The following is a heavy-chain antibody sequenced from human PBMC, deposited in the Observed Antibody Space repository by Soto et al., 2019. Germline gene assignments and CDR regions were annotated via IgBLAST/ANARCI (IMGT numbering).Heavy chain of an antibody. CDR3: ARDFEYYGSGSQSVWFDP. D-gene: IGHD3-10*01. CDR2: IIPIFGTA. J-gene: IGHJ5*02. Sequence: QVQLVQSGAEVKKPGSSVKVSCKASGGTFSSYAISWVRQAPGQGLEWMGGIIPIFGTANYAQKFQGRVTITADESTSTAYMELSSLRSEDTAVYYCARDFEYYGSGSQSVWFDPSGQGTLVTVSS. V-gene: IGHV1-69*12. CDR1: GGTFSSYA.